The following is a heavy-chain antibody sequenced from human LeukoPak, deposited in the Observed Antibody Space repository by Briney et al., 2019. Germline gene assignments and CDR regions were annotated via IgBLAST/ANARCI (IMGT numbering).Heavy chain of an antibody. CDR3: ARPKGVVVPAATGSAFDI. D-gene: IGHD2-2*01. J-gene: IGHJ3*02. Sequence: PGGSLRLSCAASGFTFNTYTMNWVRQAPGKGLEWVSSISSGTSYIYYADSVKGRFTISRDNAKNSLYLQMNSLRAEDTAVYYCARPKGVVVPAATGSAFDIWGQGTMVTVSS. V-gene: IGHV3-21*01. CDR1: GFTFNTYT. CDR2: ISSGTSYI.